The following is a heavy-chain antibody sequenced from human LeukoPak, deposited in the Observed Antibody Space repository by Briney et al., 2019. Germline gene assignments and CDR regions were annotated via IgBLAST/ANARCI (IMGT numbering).Heavy chain of an antibody. CDR1: GFTFSSYG. CDR2: IRYDGSKE. CDR3: AKSTQGYCTNGVCPPPRASYYFDY. D-gene: IGHD2-8*01. J-gene: IGHJ4*02. Sequence: GGSLRLSCAASGFTFSSYGMHWVRQAPGKGLEWVTFIRYDGSKEYYADSVKGRFTISRDNSKNTLYLQMNSLRAEDTAVYYCAKSTQGYCTNGVCPPPRASYYFDYWGQGTLVTVSS. V-gene: IGHV3-30*02.